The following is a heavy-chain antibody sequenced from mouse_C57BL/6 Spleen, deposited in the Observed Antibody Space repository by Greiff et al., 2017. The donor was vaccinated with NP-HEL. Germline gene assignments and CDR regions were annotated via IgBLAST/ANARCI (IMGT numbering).Heavy chain of an antibody. J-gene: IGHJ2*01. V-gene: IGHV1-81*01. D-gene: IGHD4-1*01. CDR3: ARSGELGRGYFDY. Sequence: VQLQQSGAELARPGASVKLSCKASGYTFTSYGISWVKQRTRQGLEWIGEIYPRSGNTYYNEKFKGKATLTADKSSSTAYMELRSLTSEDSAVYFCARSGELGRGYFDYWGQGTTLTVSS. CDR1: GYTFTSYG. CDR2: IYPRSGNT.